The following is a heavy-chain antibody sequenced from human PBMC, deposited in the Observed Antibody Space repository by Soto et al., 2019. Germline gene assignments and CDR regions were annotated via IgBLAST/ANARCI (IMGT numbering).Heavy chain of an antibody. D-gene: IGHD3-22*01. J-gene: IGHJ4*02. CDR3: ARDRWSDSSGYYYESAY. CDR2: IIPILGST. V-gene: IGHV1-69*01. Sequence: QVQLVQPGAEVKMPGSSVKVSCKASGGTFSNYGISWVRQAPGQGLEWVGGIIPILGSTKSAQSFQGRVTFTADESTTAAYMELSSLTSEDTAVYYCARDRWSDSSGYYYESAYWGQGTLVTVSS. CDR1: GGTFSNYG.